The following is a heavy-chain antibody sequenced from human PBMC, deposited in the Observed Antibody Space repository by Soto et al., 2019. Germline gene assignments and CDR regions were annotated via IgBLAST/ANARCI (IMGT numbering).Heavy chain of an antibody. CDR2: ISYDGSNK. D-gene: IGHD3-10*01. Sequence: GGSLRLSCAASGFTFSSYAMHWVRQAPGKGLEWVAVISYDGSNKYYADSVKSRFTISRDNSKNTLYLQMNSLRAEDTAVYYCARESLDYYGSGREVFDYWGQGTLVTVSS. CDR1: GFTFSSYA. V-gene: IGHV3-30-3*01. CDR3: ARESLDYYGSGREVFDY. J-gene: IGHJ4*02.